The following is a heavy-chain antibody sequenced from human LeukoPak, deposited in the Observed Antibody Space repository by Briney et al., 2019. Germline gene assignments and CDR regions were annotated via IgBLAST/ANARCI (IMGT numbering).Heavy chain of an antibody. CDR3: ASLGGTYYYDSSGSYYFDY. CDR1: GYTLTGYY. J-gene: IGHJ4*02. D-gene: IGHD3-22*01. V-gene: IGHV1-2*06. CDR2: INPNSGGT. Sequence: ASVKVSCKASGYTLTGYYMHWVRQAPGQGLEWMGRINPNSGGTNYAQKFQGRVTMTRDTSISTAYMELSRLRSNDTAVYYCASLGGTYYYDSSGSYYFDYWGQGTLVTVSS.